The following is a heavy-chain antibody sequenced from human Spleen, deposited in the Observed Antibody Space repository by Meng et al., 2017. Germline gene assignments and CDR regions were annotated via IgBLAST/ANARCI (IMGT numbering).Heavy chain of an antibody. D-gene: IGHD3-9*01. J-gene: IGHJ4*02. Sequence: SETLSLTCTVSGYSISSGYYGGWIRQPPGKRLGWIGSIYHSGSTYYNPSLKSRVTISVDTSKNQFSLKLSSVTAADTAAYYCARDSRYDILTGYRYFDYWGQGTLVTVSS. CDR3: ARDSRYDILTGYRYFDY. CDR1: GYSISSGYY. V-gene: IGHV4-38-2*02. CDR2: IYHSGST.